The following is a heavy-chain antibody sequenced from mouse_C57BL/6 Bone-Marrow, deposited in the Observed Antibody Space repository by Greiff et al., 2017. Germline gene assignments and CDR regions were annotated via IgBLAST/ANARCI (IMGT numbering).Heavy chain of an antibody. V-gene: IGHV2-2*01. Sequence: QVQLQQSGPGLVQPSQSLSITCTVSGFSLTSYGVHWVRQSPGKGLEWLGVIWSGGSTDCNAAFISRLSISKDNSKSQVFFKMNSLQAADTAIYYCARNLGTTPHFDYWGQGTTLTVSS. CDR1: GFSLTSYG. CDR3: ARNLGTTPHFDY. CDR2: IWSGGST. D-gene: IGHD2-3*01. J-gene: IGHJ2*01.